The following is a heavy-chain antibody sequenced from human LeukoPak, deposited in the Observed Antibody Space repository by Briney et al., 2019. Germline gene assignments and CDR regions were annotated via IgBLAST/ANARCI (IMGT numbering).Heavy chain of an antibody. D-gene: IGHD4-17*01. J-gene: IGHJ4*02. CDR2: ISRSGDYT. CDR3: AKDRDDSGDYAFDY. CDR1: GFSFSGYV. V-gene: IGHV3-23*01. Sequence: PGGSLRLSCAASGFSFSGYVMSWVRQAPGKGLEWVSVISRSGDYTNYADSVKGRFTISRDNSKNTLSLQMSSLRAEDTAIYYCAKDRDDSGDYAFDYWGQGTLVTVSS.